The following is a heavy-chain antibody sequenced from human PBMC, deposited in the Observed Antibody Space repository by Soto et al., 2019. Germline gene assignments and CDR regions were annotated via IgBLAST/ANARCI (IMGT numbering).Heavy chain of an antibody. D-gene: IGHD2-15*01. CDR1: GFTFSEYW. J-gene: IGHJ4*02. Sequence: EVQLVESGGGLVQPGGSLRLSCTASGFTFSEYWMTWVRQAPGKGLECVANIKEDGSVKYYVDSVKGRFTISRDNXKPSLYLQMDSLRDADTASYYCARVCACIYSAPDYWGQGAVVTGSS. CDR3: ARVCACIYSAPDY. CDR2: IKEDGSVK. V-gene: IGHV3-7*01.